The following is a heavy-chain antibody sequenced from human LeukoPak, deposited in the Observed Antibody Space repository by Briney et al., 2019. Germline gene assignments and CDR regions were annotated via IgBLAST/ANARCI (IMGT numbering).Heavy chain of an antibody. CDR3: ARARDRYDILTGFASLYYYYGMDV. Sequence: SVKVSCKASGYTFTGYYMHWVRQAPGQGLEWMGGIIPIFGTANYVQKFQGRVTITADESTSTAYMELSSLRSEDTAVYYCARARDRYDILTGFASLYYYYGMDVWGQGTTVTVSS. CDR1: GYTFTGYY. V-gene: IGHV1-69*13. D-gene: IGHD3-9*01. J-gene: IGHJ6*02. CDR2: IIPIFGTA.